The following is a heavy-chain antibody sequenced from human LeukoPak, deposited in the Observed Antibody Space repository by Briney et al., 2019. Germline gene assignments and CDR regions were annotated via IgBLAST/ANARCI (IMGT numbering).Heavy chain of an antibody. CDR3: ARSAFLVTAPGLYYFDY. Sequence: AETLTLTCAVSGYSISSGYWWSWVRQPPGKGLEWIGEINHSGSTNYNPSLKSRVTISVDTSKNQFSLKLSSVTAADTAVYYCARSAFLVTAPGLYYFDYWGQGTLVAVSS. CDR1: GYSISSGYW. J-gene: IGHJ4*02. V-gene: IGHV4-4*02. D-gene: IGHD6-13*01. CDR2: INHSGST.